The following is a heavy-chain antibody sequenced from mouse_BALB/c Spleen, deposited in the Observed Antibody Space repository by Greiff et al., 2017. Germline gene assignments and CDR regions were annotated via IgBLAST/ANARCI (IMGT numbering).Heavy chain of an antibody. D-gene: IGHD2-3*01. CDR2: IDPANGNT. J-gene: IGHJ4*01. CDR3: ALIYDGYSWDY. Sequence: EVQLQQSGAELVKPGASVKLSCTASGFNFTDSYMHWVKQRPEQGLEWIGRIDPANGNTKYDPKFQGKATITADTSSNTAYLQLSSLTSEDTAVYYCALIYDGYSWDYWGQGTSVTVSS. V-gene: IGHV14-3*02. CDR1: GFNFTDSY.